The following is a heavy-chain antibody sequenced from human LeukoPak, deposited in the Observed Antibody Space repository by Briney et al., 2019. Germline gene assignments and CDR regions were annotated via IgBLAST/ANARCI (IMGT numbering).Heavy chain of an antibody. CDR1: GLTVSSNY. D-gene: IGHD3-22*01. CDR3: AIVDYYDSSGYRDY. Sequence: GGSLRLSCAVSGLTVSSNYMSWVRQAPGKGLEWVSVIYSGGSTYYADSVKGRFTISRDNSKNTLYLQMNSLRAEDTAVYYCAIVDYYDSSGYRDYWGQGTLVTVSS. CDR2: IYSGGST. J-gene: IGHJ4*02. V-gene: IGHV3-66*01.